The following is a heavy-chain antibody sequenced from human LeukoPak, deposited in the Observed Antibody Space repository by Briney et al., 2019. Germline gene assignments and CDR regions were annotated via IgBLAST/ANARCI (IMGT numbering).Heavy chain of an antibody. Sequence: SETLSLTCTVSGGSISSYYWSWIRQPPGKGLEWIGYIYYRGSTNYNASLKSRVTISVDTSKNQFSLKLSSVTAADTAVYYCAREMGRDGYNLREGGYDYWGQGTLVTVSS. CDR2: IYYRGST. CDR1: GGSISSYY. CDR3: AREMGRDGYNLREGGYDY. J-gene: IGHJ4*02. D-gene: IGHD5-24*01. V-gene: IGHV4-59*01.